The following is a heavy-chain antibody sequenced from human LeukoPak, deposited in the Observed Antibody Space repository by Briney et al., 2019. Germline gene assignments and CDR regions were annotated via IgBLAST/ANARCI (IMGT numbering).Heavy chain of an antibody. V-gene: IGHV1-69*13. CDR1: GGTFSSYA. D-gene: IGHD6-19*01. J-gene: IGHJ5*02. Sequence: GASVKVSGKASGGTFSSYAISWVRQAPGQGLEWMGGIIPIFGTANYAQKFQGRVTITADESTSTAYMELSSLRSEDTAVYYCARSEWLDNWFDPWGQGTLVTVSS. CDR3: ARSEWLDNWFDP. CDR2: IIPIFGTA.